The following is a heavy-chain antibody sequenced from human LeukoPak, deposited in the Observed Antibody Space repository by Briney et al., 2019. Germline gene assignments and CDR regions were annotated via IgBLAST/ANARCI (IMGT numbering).Heavy chain of an antibody. D-gene: IGHD1-14*01. CDR1: GGTFSSYA. CDR3: ARGETGTTSSVSPAY. Sequence: ASVKVSCKASGGTFSSYAISWVRQAPGQGLEWMGGIIPIFGTANYAQKFQGRVTITTDESTSTAYMELSSLRSEDTAVYYCARGETGTTSSVSPAYWGQGTLVTVSS. V-gene: IGHV1-69*05. J-gene: IGHJ4*02. CDR2: IIPIFGTA.